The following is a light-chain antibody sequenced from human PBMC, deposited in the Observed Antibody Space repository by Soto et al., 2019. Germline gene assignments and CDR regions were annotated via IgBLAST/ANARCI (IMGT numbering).Light chain of an antibody. CDR1: SSDVGGYNY. CDR2: DVS. Sequence: QSALTQPASVSGSPGQSIPISCTGTSSDVGGYNYVSWYQQHPGEAPKLLIYDVSNRPSGVSNRFSGSKSGSTASLTISGLQAEDEADYYCSSYRSSSTVYVFGTGTKVPVL. CDR3: SSYRSSSTVYV. J-gene: IGLJ1*01. V-gene: IGLV2-14*01.